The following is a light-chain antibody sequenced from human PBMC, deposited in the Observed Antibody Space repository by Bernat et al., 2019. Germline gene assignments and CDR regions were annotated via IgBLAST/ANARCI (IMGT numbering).Light chain of an antibody. CDR1: QSVTYSS. CDR2: GAS. J-gene: IGKJ5*01. Sequence: EIVLTQSPGTLSLSPGERATLSCRASQSVTYSSLAWYQQKPGQAPRLLIYGASGRATGIPDRFGGSGSGTDFTLTISRLEPEDFAVYYCQQYALSPITFGQGTRLEIK. V-gene: IGKV3-20*01. CDR3: QQYALSPIT.